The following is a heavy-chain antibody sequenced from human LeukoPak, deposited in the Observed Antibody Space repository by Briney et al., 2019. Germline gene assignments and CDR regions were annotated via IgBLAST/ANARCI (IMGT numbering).Heavy chain of an antibody. D-gene: IGHD3-10*01. J-gene: IGHJ5*02. V-gene: IGHV3-53*01. CDR1: GFTVSSNY. Sequence: PGGSLRLSCAASGFTVSSNYMSWVRQAPGKGLEWVSVIYSGGSTYYADSVKGRFTISRDNAKNSLYLQMNSLRAEDTAVYYCARGKDRGVIGWLDPWGQGTLVTVSS. CDR2: IYSGGST. CDR3: ARGKDRGVIGWLDP.